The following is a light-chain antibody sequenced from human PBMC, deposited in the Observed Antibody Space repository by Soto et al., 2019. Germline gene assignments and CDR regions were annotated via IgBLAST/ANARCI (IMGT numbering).Light chain of an antibody. V-gene: IGLV2-14*01. Sequence: QSVLTQPASVSGSPGQSITISCTGTSSDVGGSNYVSWFQQHPGKAPKLMSYEVSNRPSGVSNRFSGSKSGNTASLTISGLPAEDEADYYCSSYALSNTLVFGGGTKLTVL. CDR2: EVS. CDR3: SSYALSNTLV. CDR1: SSDVGGSNY. J-gene: IGLJ3*02.